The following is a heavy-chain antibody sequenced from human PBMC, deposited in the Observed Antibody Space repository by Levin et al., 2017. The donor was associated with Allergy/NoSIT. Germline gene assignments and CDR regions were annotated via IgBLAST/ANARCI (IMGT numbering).Heavy chain of an antibody. CDR1: GYSFSTYW. Sequence: GESLKISCQGSGYSFSTYWIGWGRQMPGKGLEWVGIIYPGDSITRYSPSFQGQVTISADKSIITAYLQWSSLKASDTAMYYCAILGGSYNDACDTWGQGTMVTVSS. J-gene: IGHJ3*02. CDR3: AILGGSYNDACDT. D-gene: IGHD1-26*01. CDR2: IYPGDSIT. V-gene: IGHV5-51*01.